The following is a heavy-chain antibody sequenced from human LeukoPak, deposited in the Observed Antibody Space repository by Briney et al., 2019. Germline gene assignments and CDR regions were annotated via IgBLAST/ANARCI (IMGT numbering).Heavy chain of an antibody. CDR2: IYDGDST. D-gene: IGHD4/OR15-4a*01. Sequence: GGSLRLSCAASGFTVSSNYMSWVRQAPGKGLEWVSVIYDGDSTYYADSVKGRFTISRDNSKNIVFLQMNDLRTEDTAFYYCTRDSANYHFAYWGQGALVTVSS. J-gene: IGHJ4*02. CDR1: GFTVSSNY. V-gene: IGHV3-53*01. CDR3: TRDSANYHFAY.